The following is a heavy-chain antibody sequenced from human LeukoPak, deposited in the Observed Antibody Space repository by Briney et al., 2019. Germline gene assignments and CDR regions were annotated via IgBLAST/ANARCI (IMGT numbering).Heavy chain of an antibody. D-gene: IGHD3-16*01. CDR3: ARGGGLDV. Sequence: GGSLRLSCAASGFTFSSYWMNWARQAPGKGLEWVASINHNGNVNYYVDSVKGRFTISTDNAKNSLYLQMSNLRAEDTAVYFCARGGGLDVWGQGATVTVSS. J-gene: IGHJ6*02. V-gene: IGHV3-7*03. CDR1: GFTFSSYW. CDR2: INHNGNVN.